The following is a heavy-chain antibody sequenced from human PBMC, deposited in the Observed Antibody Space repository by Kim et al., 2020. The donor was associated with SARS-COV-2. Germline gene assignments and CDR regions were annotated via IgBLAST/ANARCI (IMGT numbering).Heavy chain of an antibody. V-gene: IGHV4-59*01. J-gene: IGHJ5*01. Sequence: NPSLKSRITRSWDTSKNQFSVELTSVTGADTAVYYCARSEGRGGWHQFDCWGQGILVTVSS. D-gene: IGHD6-19*01. CDR3: ARSEGRGGWHQFDC.